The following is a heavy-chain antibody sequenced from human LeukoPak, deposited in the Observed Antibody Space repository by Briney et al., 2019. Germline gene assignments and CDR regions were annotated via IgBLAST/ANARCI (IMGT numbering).Heavy chain of an antibody. CDR1: GFTVSSNY. J-gene: IGHJ4*02. Sequence: GSLRLSCAASGFTVSSNYMSWVRQAPGKGLEYVSANSTNGDSTYYADSVKGRFTISRDNSKNTLFLQMGSLRADDMAVYYCARWGSTSCYDYWGQGTLVSVSS. D-gene: IGHD2-2*01. V-gene: IGHV3-64*02. CDR2: NSTNGDST. CDR3: ARWGSTSCYDY.